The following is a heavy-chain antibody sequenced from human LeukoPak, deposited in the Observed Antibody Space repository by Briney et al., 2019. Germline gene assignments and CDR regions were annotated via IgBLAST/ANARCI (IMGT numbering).Heavy chain of an antibody. CDR3: AKGFGIAWYVFLFDY. CDR2: IHYTGST. D-gene: IGHD6-13*01. V-gene: IGHV4-59*01. J-gene: IGHJ4*02. CDR1: GDSLNTFY. Sequence: SETLSLTCSVSGDSLNTFYWSWIRQPPGKGLEWIGYIHYTGSTSYNPSLKSRVTISVDTSKNQLSLNLNSVTAADTAVYYCAKGFGIAWYVFLFDYWGQGGLVTVSS.